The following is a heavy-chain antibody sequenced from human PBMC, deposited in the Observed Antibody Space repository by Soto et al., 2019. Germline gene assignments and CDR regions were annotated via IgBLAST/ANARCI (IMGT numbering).Heavy chain of an antibody. CDR3: ARQLPGYSSSWRNWFDP. J-gene: IGHJ5*02. V-gene: IGHV4-39*01. CDR2: MYYSGST. Sequence: PSETLSLTCTVSGGSISSSSYYWGWIRQPPGKGLEWIVSMYYSGSTYYNRSLESRVTISVDTSKNQFSLKLSSVTAADTAVYYCARQLPGYSSSWRNWFDPWGQGTLVTVSS. CDR1: GGSISSSSYY. D-gene: IGHD6-13*01.